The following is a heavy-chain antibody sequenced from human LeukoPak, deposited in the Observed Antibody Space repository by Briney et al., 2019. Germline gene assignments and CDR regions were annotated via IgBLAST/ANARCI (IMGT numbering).Heavy chain of an antibody. D-gene: IGHD2-2*02. CDR2: INHSGST. CDR1: GGSFSGYY. Sequence: SETLSLTCAAYGGSFSGYYWSWIRQPPGKGLEWIGEINHSGSTNYNPSLKSRVTISVDTSKNQFSLKLSSVTAADTAVYYCARIYCSSTSCYTRSEYYFDYWGQGTLVTVSS. J-gene: IGHJ4*02. V-gene: IGHV4-34*01. CDR3: ARIYCSSTSCYTRSEYYFDY.